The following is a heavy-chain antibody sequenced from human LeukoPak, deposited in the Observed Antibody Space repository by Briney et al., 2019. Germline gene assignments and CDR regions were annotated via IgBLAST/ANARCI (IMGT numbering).Heavy chain of an antibody. D-gene: IGHD3-22*01. CDR3: ARDGYYDGDYGMDV. J-gene: IGHJ6*02. V-gene: IGHV1-69*04. CDR2: IIPIFGVA. CDR1: GGTFSSYA. Sequence: SVKVSCKASGGTFSSYAISWVRQAPGQGLEWMGRIIPIFGVANYAQKFQGRVTITADKSTSTAYMELSSLRSEDTAVYYCARDGYYDGDYGMDVWGQGTTVTVSS.